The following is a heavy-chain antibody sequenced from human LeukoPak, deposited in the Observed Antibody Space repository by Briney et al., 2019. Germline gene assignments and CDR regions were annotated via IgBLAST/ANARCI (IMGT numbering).Heavy chain of an antibody. CDR1: GFNFSSYG. CDR2: IWYDGSNK. V-gene: IGHV3-33*01. D-gene: IGHD3-16*01. CDR3: ARGHLSGSPKLRLGNLPD. Sequence: GGSLRLSCAASGFNFSSYGMHWVRQAPGKGLEWVAVIWYDGSNKYYADSVKGRFTISRDNSKNTLYLQMNSLRAEDTAVYYCARGHLSGSPKLRLGNLPDWGQGTLVTVSS. J-gene: IGHJ4*02.